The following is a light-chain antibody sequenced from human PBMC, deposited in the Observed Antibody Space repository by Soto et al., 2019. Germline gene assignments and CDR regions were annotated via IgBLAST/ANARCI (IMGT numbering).Light chain of an antibody. J-gene: IGKJ1*01. CDR3: QHYNSYSEA. V-gene: IGKV1-5*03. Sequence: DIQITHSPSALAASVKERVTITCRASQSISSWLAWYQQKPGKAPKLLIYKASTLKSGVPSRFSGSGSGTEFTLTISSLQPDDFATYYCQHYNSYSEAFGQGTKVDIK. CDR2: KAS. CDR1: QSISSW.